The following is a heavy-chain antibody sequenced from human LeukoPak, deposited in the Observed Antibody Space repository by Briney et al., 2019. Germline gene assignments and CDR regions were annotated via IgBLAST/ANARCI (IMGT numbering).Heavy chain of an antibody. V-gene: IGHV3-23*01. Sequence: PGGSLRLSCAASGFTFSSYAMSWVRQAPGKGLEWVSAISGSGGSTYYADSVKGRFTISRNNSKNTLYLQMNSLRAEDTAVYYCAKPIAVAGFFYYWGQGTLVTVSS. CDR1: GFTFSSYA. CDR3: AKPIAVAGFFYY. D-gene: IGHD6-19*01. CDR2: ISGSGGST. J-gene: IGHJ4*02.